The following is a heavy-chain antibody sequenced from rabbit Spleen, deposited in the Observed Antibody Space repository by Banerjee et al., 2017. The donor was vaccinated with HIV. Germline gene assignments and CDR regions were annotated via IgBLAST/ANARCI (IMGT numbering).Heavy chain of an antibody. CDR1: GFTLSSYW. Sequence: QSLEEFGGDLVKPEGSLTLTCKASGFTLSSYWMCWVRQAPGKGLEWISCIAGSSSGFTYSATWAKGRFTCSKTSSTTVTLQMTSLTVADTATYFCARDTGSSFSSYGMDLWGPGTLVTVS. CDR2: IAGSSSGFT. CDR3: ARDTGSSFSSYGMDL. V-gene: IGHV1S40*01. J-gene: IGHJ6*01. D-gene: IGHD8-1*01.